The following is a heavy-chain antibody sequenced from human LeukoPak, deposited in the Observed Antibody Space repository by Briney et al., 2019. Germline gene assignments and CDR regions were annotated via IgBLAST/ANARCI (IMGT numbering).Heavy chain of an antibody. CDR3: ARREMATADFDY. J-gene: IGHJ4*02. V-gene: IGHV3-21*01. CDR1: GFTFSSYS. D-gene: IGHD5-24*01. Sequence: GGSLRPSCAASGFTFSSYSMNWVRQAPGKGLEWVSSISSSSSYIYYADSVKGRFTISRDNAKNSLYLQMNSLRAEDTAVYYCARREMATADFDYWGQGTLVTVSS. CDR2: ISSSSSYI.